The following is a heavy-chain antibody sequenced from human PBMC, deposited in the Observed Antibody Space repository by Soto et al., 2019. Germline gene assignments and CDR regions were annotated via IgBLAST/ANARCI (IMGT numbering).Heavy chain of an antibody. D-gene: IGHD4-17*01. CDR2: INSDGSST. CDR1: GFTFSGYW. V-gene: IGHV3-74*01. Sequence: GGSLRLSCAASGFTFSGYWMHWVRQGPGKGLVWVSRINSDGSSTSYADSVKGRFTTSRDNAKNTLYLQMNSLRAEDTAVYYCARDRYGDYASYFDYWGQGTLVTVSS. CDR3: ARDRYGDYASYFDY. J-gene: IGHJ4*02.